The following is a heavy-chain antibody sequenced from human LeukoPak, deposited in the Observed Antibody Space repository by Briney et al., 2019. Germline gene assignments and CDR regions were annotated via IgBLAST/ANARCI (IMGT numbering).Heavy chain of an antibody. J-gene: IGHJ6*03. D-gene: IGHD4-11*01. Sequence: QTGGSLRLSCVASGFTFTTYAMHWVRQAPGKGLEWVAFIQYDGNTKYYVDSVKGRFTISRDTPKNTLFLQMSSLTAEDTTVYYCAKMGRTYTYHYYMDASGKGTTVTASS. CDR3: AKMGRTYTYHYYMDA. V-gene: IGHV3-30*02. CDR2: IQYDGNTK. CDR1: GFTFTTYA.